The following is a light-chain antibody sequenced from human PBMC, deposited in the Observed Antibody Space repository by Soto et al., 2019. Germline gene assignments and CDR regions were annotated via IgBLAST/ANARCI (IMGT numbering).Light chain of an antibody. CDR2: GAS. V-gene: IGKV3-15*01. J-gene: IGKJ2*01. CDR3: QQYNSWPFT. Sequence: EILMTQSPATLSVSPGERATLSCRASHIVGSSLAWYQQKTGQAPRLLIYGASTRATGVPARFSGSGSGTEFTLTISGLRSEDFAVYSCQQYNSWPFTFGQGTKPEIK. CDR1: HIVGSS.